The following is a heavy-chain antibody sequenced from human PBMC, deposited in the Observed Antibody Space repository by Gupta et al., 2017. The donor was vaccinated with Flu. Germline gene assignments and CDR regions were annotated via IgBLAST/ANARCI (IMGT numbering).Heavy chain of an antibody. V-gene: IGHV4-61*02. J-gene: IGHJ2*01. Sequence: QVQLQESGPGLAKPSQTLSLTCTVSGDSVNSGDYYWSWIRQPAGKGQEWIGRVFISGDTKYNPSLRSRVTISVDTSNNQFSLRLTSVTAADTAVYYCARDEASIAASNLWGRGTQVTVSS. CDR1: GDSVNSGDYY. D-gene: IGHD6-6*01. CDR3: ARDEASIAASNL. CDR2: VFISGDT.